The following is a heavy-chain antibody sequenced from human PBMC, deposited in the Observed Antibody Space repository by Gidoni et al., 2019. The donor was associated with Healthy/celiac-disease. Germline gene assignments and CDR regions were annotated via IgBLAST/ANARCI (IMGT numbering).Heavy chain of an antibody. Sequence: QVTLKESGPVLVKPTETLTLTCTVSGFSLSNARMGVSWIRQPPGKALEWLAHIFSNDEKSYSTSLKSRLTISKDTSKSQVVLTMTNMDPVDTATYYCARTRTYYDYVWGSYRYNYFDYWGQGTLVTVSS. CDR3: ARTRTYYDYVWGSYRYNYFDY. CDR2: IFSNDEK. CDR1: GFSLSNARMG. D-gene: IGHD3-16*02. V-gene: IGHV2-26*01. J-gene: IGHJ4*02.